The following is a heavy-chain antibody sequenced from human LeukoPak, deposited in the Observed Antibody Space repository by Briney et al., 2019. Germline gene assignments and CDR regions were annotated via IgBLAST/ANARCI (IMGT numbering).Heavy chain of an antibody. CDR2: ISGSSDYI. D-gene: IGHD2-2*01. Sequence: GGSLRLSCAASGFTFSAYSMSWVRQAPGKGLEWVSSISGSSDYIYYADSVKGRFTISRDNAKNSLYLQMNSLRAEDTAVYYCAKEAEYCSSTSCYYGAFDIWGQGTMVTVSS. V-gene: IGHV3-21*01. CDR1: GFTFSAYS. J-gene: IGHJ3*02. CDR3: AKEAEYCSSTSCYYGAFDI.